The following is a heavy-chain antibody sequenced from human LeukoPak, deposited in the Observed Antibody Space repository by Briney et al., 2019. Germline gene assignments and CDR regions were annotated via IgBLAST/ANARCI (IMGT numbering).Heavy chain of an antibody. D-gene: IGHD3-22*01. J-gene: IGHJ4*02. Sequence: SETLSLTCTVSGGSISSSSYYWGWIRQPPGKGLEWIGSIYYSGSTYYNPSLKSRVTISVDTSKNQFSLKLSSVTAADTAVYYCARRQPYYYDSSGPYYFDYWGQGTLVTVSS. CDR3: ARRQPYYYDSSGPYYFDY. V-gene: IGHV4-39*07. CDR1: GGSISSSSYY. CDR2: IYYSGST.